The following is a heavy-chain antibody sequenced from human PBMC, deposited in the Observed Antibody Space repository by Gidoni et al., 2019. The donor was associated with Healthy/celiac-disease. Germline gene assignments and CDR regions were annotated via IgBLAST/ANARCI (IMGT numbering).Heavy chain of an antibody. CDR1: GFTVSSNY. CDR3: ARELTDVGDY. V-gene: IGHV3-53*01. CDR2: IYRGGST. J-gene: IGHJ4*02. Sequence: EVQLVESGGGLIQPGGSLRLYGAASGFTVSSNYMSWVRQAPGKGLEWVSVIYRGGSTYYADSVKGRFTISSDNSKNTLYLQMNSLSAEDTAVYYCARELTDVGDYWGQGPLVTVSS.